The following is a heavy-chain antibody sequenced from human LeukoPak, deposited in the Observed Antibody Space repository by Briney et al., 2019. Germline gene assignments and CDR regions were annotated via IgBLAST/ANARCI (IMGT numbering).Heavy chain of an antibody. CDR3: ARDILTGLIIGAFDP. J-gene: IGHJ5*02. CDR1: GFTFSSYA. CDR2: ISYDGSNK. Sequence: PGGSLRLSCAASGFTFSSYAMHWVRQAPGKGLEWVAVISYDGSNKYYADSVKGRFTISRDNSKNTLYLQMNSLRAEDTAVYYCARDILTGLIIGAFDPWGQGTLVTVSS. D-gene: IGHD3-9*01. V-gene: IGHV3-30-3*01.